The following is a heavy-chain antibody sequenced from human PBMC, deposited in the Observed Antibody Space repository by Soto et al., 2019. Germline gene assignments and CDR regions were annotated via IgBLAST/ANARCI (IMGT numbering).Heavy chain of an antibody. CDR2: INHSGST. CDR3: ARGTVTRARAFDI. D-gene: IGHD4-17*01. J-gene: IGHJ3*02. Sequence: SETLSLTCAVYGGSFSGYYWSWIRQPPGKGLEWIGEINHSGSTNYNPSLKSRVTISVDTSKNQFSLKLSSVTAADTAVYYCARGTVTRARAFDIWGQGTMVTVSS. CDR1: GGSFSGYY. V-gene: IGHV4-34*01.